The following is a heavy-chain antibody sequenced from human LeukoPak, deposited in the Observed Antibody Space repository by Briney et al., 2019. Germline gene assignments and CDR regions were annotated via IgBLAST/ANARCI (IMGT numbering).Heavy chain of an antibody. CDR1: GFTFSDYY. CDR2: ISFDGNTI. CDR3: AKDYPTPWEDV. Sequence: GGSLRLSCAASGFTFSDYYMSWFRQAPGKGPEWLSYISFDGNTIYYADSVKGRFTISRDNAKNSVYLQMNSLRAEDTAIYYCAKDYPTPWEDVWGQGTTVTVSS. D-gene: IGHD1-26*01. J-gene: IGHJ6*02. V-gene: IGHV3-11*01.